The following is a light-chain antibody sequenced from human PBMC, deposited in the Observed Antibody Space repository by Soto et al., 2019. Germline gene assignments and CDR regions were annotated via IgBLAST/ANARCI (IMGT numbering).Light chain of an antibody. Sequence: QSALTQPASVSGSPGQSITISCSGTSSDIGTYDHVAWFQQFPGKTPKLMIYSVSNRPSGVSYRFSGSKSGNTASLTISGLQAEDEADYYCISYTLSRYYVFGTGTKVTVL. CDR1: SSDIGTYDH. V-gene: IGLV2-14*01. CDR2: SVS. CDR3: ISYTLSRYYV. J-gene: IGLJ1*01.